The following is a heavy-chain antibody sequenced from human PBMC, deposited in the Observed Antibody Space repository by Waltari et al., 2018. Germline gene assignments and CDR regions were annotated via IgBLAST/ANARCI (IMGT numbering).Heavy chain of an antibody. CDR3: AKAFRCSDGVCHGMDV. CDR1: GFTLSAYA. J-gene: IGHJ6*02. D-gene: IGHD2-8*01. V-gene: IGHV3-23*01. Sequence: EVQLLESGGGLAQPGGSLRLSCAASGFTLSAYAMRWVRQAPGKGLEWVSTLTGGGNTYYADSVKGRLTISRDTSKNTVYLQLNNLGAEDTALYYCAKAFRCSDGVCHGMDVWGQGTTVTVSS. CDR2: LTGGGNT.